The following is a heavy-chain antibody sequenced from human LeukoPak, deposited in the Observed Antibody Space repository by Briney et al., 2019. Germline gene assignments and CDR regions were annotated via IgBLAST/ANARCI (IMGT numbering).Heavy chain of an antibody. CDR1: GFTFSSYA. V-gene: IGHV3-74*01. D-gene: IGHD3-16*01. CDR3: YVHHYYYYMDV. CDR2: IDGDGTTA. J-gene: IGHJ6*03. Sequence: GGSLRLSCAASGFTFSSYAMSWVRQAPGKGLVWVSRIDGDGTTANYAESVKGRFTISRDNANNTLYLQINSLSAEDTAVYYCYVHHYYYYMDVWGKGTTVTVSS.